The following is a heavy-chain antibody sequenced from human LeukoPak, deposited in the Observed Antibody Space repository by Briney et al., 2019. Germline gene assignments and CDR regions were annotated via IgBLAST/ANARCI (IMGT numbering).Heavy chain of an antibody. CDR1: GGSISSDY. CDR2: IYYSGST. CDR3: ARDSHYYDSSGYYYGGAVFDY. J-gene: IGHJ4*02. D-gene: IGHD3-22*01. Sequence: SETLSLTCTVSGGSISSDYWSWIRQPPGKGLEWIGYIYYSGSTYYNPSLKSRVTISVDTSKNQFSLKLSSVTAADTAVYYCARDSHYYDSSGYYYGGAVFDYWGQGTLVTVSS. V-gene: IGHV4-30-4*08.